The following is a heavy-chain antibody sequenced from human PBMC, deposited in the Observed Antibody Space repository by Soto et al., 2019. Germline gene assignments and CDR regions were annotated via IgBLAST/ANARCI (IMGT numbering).Heavy chain of an antibody. J-gene: IGHJ4*02. V-gene: IGHV1-3*01. Sequence: GASVKVSCKTSGYAFTDFAIHWVRQAPGQRPEWMGFINAGNGNSVYSEQFQVRVTFTFDTSASTVYMELSSLTSEDTAIYYCSRPGGYDFFDYWGQGALVTVSS. CDR3: SRPGGYDFFDY. CDR1: GYAFTDFA. CDR2: INAGNGNS. D-gene: IGHD5-12*01.